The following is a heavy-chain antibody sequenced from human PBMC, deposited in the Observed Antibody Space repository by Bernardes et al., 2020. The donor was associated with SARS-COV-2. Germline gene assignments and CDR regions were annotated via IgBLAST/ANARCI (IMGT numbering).Heavy chain of an antibody. J-gene: IGHJ4*02. CDR2: IDWDDDK. CDR1: GFSLTTNGMC. D-gene: IGHD1-26*01. CDR3: ARTKVGSYSFDN. V-gene: IGHV2-70*01. Sequence: SGPTLVKPTETLTLTCTFSGFSLTTNGMCVSWIRQPPGKALEWLALIDWDDDKYYSTSLKTRLTISKDTSKYQVVLKMTYMDPVDTATYYCARTKVGSYSFDNWGQGTLVTVSS.